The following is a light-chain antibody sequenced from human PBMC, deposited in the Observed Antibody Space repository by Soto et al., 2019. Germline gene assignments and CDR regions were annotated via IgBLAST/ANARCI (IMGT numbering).Light chain of an antibody. Sequence: SVPTQPPSASGTPGQRVTISCSVSSSNIGSNYVYWYQQLPGTAPKLLIYRNNQRPSGVPDRFSGSKSGTSASLAISGLRSEDEADYYCAAWDDSLSGSYVFGTGTRVTVL. V-gene: IGLV1-47*01. CDR3: AAWDDSLSGSYV. CDR2: RNN. CDR1: SSNIGSNY. J-gene: IGLJ1*01.